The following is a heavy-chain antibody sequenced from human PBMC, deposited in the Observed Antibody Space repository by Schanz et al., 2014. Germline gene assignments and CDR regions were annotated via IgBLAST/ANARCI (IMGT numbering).Heavy chain of an antibody. V-gene: IGHV3-23*01. D-gene: IGHD3-10*01. CDR1: GFTFSSYA. CDR2: ISGSGGRT. Sequence: EVQLLESGGGLVQPGGSLRLSCEASGFTFSSYAMSWVRQAPGKGLEGVSAISGSGGRTYYADSVKGRFTISRDNSKNTLYLQMNSLRAEDTAVYYCAKGRFGELSAFDIWGQGTMVTVSS. J-gene: IGHJ3*02. CDR3: AKGRFGELSAFDI.